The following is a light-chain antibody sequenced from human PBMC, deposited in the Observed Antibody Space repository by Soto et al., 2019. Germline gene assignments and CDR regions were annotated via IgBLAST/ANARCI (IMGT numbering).Light chain of an antibody. J-gene: IGKJ2*01. CDR1: EFLSSSY. Sequence: EIVLTQSPGTLSLSPGERATLSCRASEFLSSSYLVWYQQKPGQAPRLLISAASRMATGIPDRFSGSGSATEYTLTINTLEPEDFAVYYCQQQGTFGQGTKLEIK. V-gene: IGKV3-20*01. CDR2: AAS. CDR3: QQQGT.